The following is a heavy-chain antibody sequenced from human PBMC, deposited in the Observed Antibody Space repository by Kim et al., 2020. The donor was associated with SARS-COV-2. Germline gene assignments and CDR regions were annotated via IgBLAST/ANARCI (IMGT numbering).Heavy chain of an antibody. CDR3: ARNELNVFQELMEPRYAVTPFDY. D-gene: IGHD1-26*01. V-gene: IGHV3-48*02. CDR1: GFTFSSYS. J-gene: IGHJ4*02. CDR2: ISSSSSTI. Sequence: GGSLRLSCAASGFTFSSYSMNWVRQAPGKGLEWVSYISSSSSTIYYADSVKGRFTISRDNAKNSLYLQMNSLRDEDTAVYYCARNELNVFQELMEPRYAVTPFDYWGQGTLVTVSS.